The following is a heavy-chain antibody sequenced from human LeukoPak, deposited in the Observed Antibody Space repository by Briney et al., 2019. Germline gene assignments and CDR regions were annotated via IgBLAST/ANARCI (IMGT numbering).Heavy chain of an antibody. CDR3: ARGCGDSRCYIVQH. CDR2: IDASGEST. J-gene: IGHJ1*01. Sequence: ASVKVSCKASGYTFTSYPIHWVRQAPGQRPEWVGIIDASGESTTYAQKFQGRVTLNRDTSTSTAYMELSSLRSEDTAVYYCARGCGDSRCYIVQHWGQGTLVTVSS. D-gene: IGHD2-2*02. CDR1: GYTFTSYP. V-gene: IGHV1-46*03.